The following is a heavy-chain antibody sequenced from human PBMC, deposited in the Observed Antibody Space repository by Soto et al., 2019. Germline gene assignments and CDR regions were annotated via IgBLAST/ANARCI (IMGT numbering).Heavy chain of an antibody. CDR1: GGSISSGGYY. J-gene: IGHJ6*02. CDR3: ARDAFYYYGMDV. Sequence: TLSLTCTVSGGSISSGGYYGSWIRQHPGKGLEWIGYIYYSGSTYYNPSLKSRVTISVDTSKNQFSLKLSSVTAADTAVYYCARDAFYYYGMDVWGQGTTVTVSS. V-gene: IGHV4-31*03. CDR2: IYYSGST.